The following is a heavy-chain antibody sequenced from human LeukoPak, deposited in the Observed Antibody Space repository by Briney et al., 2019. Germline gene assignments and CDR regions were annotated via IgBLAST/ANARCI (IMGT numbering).Heavy chain of an antibody. V-gene: IGHV3-21*01. J-gene: IGHJ4*02. CDR3: ARRYHSDIFRSERTPLYYFDY. CDR1: AFNFSSYS. Sequence: GGPLRLSCAASAFNFSSYSMNWVRQAPGKGLEWVSSISSRSSYIYYADSVKGRFAISRDNAKNSLYLQMNSLRAEDTAVYYCARRYHSDIFRSERTPLYYFDYWGQGTLVTVSS. CDR2: ISSRSSYI. D-gene: IGHD3-22*01.